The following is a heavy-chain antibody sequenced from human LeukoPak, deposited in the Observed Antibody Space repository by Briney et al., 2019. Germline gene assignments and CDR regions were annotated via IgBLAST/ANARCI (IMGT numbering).Heavy chain of an antibody. CDR1: GFTFSSYA. CDR3: AKLVASASTY. Sequence: QAGGSLRLSCAASGFTFSSYAMIWARQALGKGLEWVSAIGASGGTTYYADSVRGRLTISRDNSRNTLYLEMNSLRAEDTAVYYCAKLVASASTYWGQGTLVTVSS. D-gene: IGHD6-6*01. V-gene: IGHV3-23*01. J-gene: IGHJ4*02. CDR2: IGASGGTT.